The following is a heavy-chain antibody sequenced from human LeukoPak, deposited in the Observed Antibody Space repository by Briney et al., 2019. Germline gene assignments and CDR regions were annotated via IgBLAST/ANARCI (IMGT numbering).Heavy chain of an antibody. V-gene: IGHV1-69*13. CDR3: ARDHDILTGPQNVNDDY. Sequence: SVKVSCEASGGTFSSYAISWVRQAPGQGLEWMVGIIPIFGTANYAQKFQGRVTITADESTSTAYMELSSLRSEDTAVYYCARDHDILTGPQNVNDDYWGQGTLVTVSS. J-gene: IGHJ4*02. CDR2: IIPIFGTA. CDR1: GGTFSSYA. D-gene: IGHD3-9*01.